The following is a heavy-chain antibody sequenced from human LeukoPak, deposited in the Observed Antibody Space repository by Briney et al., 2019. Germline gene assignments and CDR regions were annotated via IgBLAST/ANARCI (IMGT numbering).Heavy chain of an antibody. Sequence: SLRLSCAASGFTFDDYAMHWVRQVPGKGLEWVSGITWNSGGIVYADSVKGRFTISRDNAKNSLYLQMNSLRAEDTALYYCAKDRGGTNYYYGLDVWGQGTTVTVSS. V-gene: IGHV3-9*01. J-gene: IGHJ6*02. CDR2: ITWNSGGI. CDR1: GFTFDDYA. CDR3: AKDRGGTNYYYGLDV. D-gene: IGHD2-15*01.